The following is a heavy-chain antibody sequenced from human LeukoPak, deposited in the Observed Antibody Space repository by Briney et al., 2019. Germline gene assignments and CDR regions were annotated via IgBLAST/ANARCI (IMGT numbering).Heavy chain of an antibody. D-gene: IGHD3-10*01. CDR3: ARGLAEPYNDYYMDV. Sequence: PSETLSLTCAVAGDSISSGNYWGWIRQPPGNGLEWIGSIYHSGSTNYNPSLKSRVTISVDASKNQFSLRLSSVTAADTAVYYCARGLAEPYNDYYMDVWGKGTTVTVSS. V-gene: IGHV4-38-2*01. CDR2: IYHSGST. CDR1: GDSISSGNY. J-gene: IGHJ6*03.